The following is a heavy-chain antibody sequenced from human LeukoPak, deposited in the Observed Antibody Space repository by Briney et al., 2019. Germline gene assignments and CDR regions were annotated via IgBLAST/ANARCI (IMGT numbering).Heavy chain of an antibody. CDR1: GFTFRDYG. Sequence: PGGSLRLSCVASGFTFRDYGMHWVRQAPGKGLEWVALMSFDGSDKYFADSVKGRFTISRDNSKNTLYLHMSDLRAEDTALYYCAKDLAGGNVPDSWGQGALVTVYS. J-gene: IGHJ4*02. V-gene: IGHV3-30*18. CDR2: MSFDGSDK. D-gene: IGHD2-8*02. CDR3: AKDLAGGNVPDS.